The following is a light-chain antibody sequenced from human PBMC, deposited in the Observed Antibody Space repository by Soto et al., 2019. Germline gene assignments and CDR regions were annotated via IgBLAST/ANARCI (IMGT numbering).Light chain of an antibody. Sequence: QPVLTQPPSASGSPGQSVTISCTGTSSAVGGYNYVSWYQQHPGKAPKLMIYEVSKRPSGVPDRFSGSKSGNTASLTVSGLQAEDEADYYCSSYAGSNNLVFGGGTKLTVL. V-gene: IGLV2-8*01. CDR3: SSYAGSNNLV. CDR2: EVS. CDR1: SSAVGGYNY. J-gene: IGLJ2*01.